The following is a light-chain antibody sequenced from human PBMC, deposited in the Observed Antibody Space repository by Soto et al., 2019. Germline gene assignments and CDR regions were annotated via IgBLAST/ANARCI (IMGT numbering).Light chain of an antibody. J-gene: IGKJ4*01. CDR1: QSVSSN. V-gene: IGKV3-15*01. Sequence: EKVMTQSPATLSVSPGERATLSCRASQSVSSNLAWYQQKPGQAPRLLIYGASTRATGIPARFSGSGYGTEFTLTISSLQSEDFAVYYCHQYNSWPLAFGGGTKV. CDR3: HQYNSWPLA. CDR2: GAS.